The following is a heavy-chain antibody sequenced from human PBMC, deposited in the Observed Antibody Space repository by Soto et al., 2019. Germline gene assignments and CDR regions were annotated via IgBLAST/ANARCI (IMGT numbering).Heavy chain of an antibody. V-gene: IGHV3-74*01. Sequence: EVQLVESGGGLVQPGGSLRLSCAASGFTFSTYWMHWVRQPPGKGLVWVSRITNDGSNTAYADSVKGRFTISRDNAKSTLYLQMYRLRAEDTAVYYCARDPLIGTTDYSLDVWGQGTTVSVSS. J-gene: IGHJ6*01. CDR3: ARDPLIGTTDYSLDV. D-gene: IGHD1-7*01. CDR1: GFTFSTYW. CDR2: ITNDGSNT.